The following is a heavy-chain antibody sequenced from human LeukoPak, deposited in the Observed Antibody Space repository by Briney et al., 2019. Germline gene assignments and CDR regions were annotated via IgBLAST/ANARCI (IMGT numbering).Heavy chain of an antibody. Sequence: PGGSLRLSCAASGFTFSSYGMHWVRQAPGKGLEWVAVISYDGSNKYYADSVKGRFTISRDNSKNTLYLKMNSLRAEDTAVYYCARDSLGRLTYSYGYGDYWGQGTLVTVSS. J-gene: IGHJ4*02. CDR3: ARDSLGRLTYSYGYGDY. D-gene: IGHD5-18*01. V-gene: IGHV3-30*19. CDR1: GFTFSSYG. CDR2: ISYDGSNK.